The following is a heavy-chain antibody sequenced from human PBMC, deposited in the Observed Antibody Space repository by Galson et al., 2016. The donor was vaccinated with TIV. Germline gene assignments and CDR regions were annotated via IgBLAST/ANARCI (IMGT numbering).Heavy chain of an antibody. Sequence: SLRLSCAASAFTFSSYSMHWVRQAPGKGLEWVAVISNDGSKKFFVDPVRGRFTISRDNSKNTLYLQMASLRAEDTAVYYCARGEYYDFWSGQEIRFFDNWGQGTLVTVSA. CDR2: ISNDGSKK. CDR1: AFTFSSYS. D-gene: IGHD3-3*01. CDR3: ARGEYYDFWSGQEIRFFDN. J-gene: IGHJ4*02. V-gene: IGHV3-30-3*01.